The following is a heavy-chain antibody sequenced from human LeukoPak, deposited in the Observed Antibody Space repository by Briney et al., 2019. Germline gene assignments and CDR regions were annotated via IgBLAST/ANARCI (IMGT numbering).Heavy chain of an antibody. J-gene: IGHJ4*02. D-gene: IGHD4-17*01. CDR1: RFTFSSYG. CDR2: ISYDGSNK. Sequence: GGSLRLSCAASRFTFSSYGMHWVRQAPGKGLERVAVISYDGSNKYYADSVKGRFTISRDNSKNTLYLQMNSLRAEDTAVYYCARDPRTPVTLTYWGQGTLVTVSS. CDR3: ARDPRTPVTLTY. V-gene: IGHV3-30*03.